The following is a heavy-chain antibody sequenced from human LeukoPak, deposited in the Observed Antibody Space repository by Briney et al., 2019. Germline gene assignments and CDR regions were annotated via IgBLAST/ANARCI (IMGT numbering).Heavy chain of an antibody. V-gene: IGHV3-48*03. J-gene: IGHJ1*01. Sequence: GGSLRLSCAASGFTFSSYEMNWVRQAPGKGLEWVSYISSSGSTIYYADSVKGRFTISRDNSKNTLYLQMNSLRAEDTAVYYCAKEYSSSWYWSEYFQHWGQGTLVTVSS. D-gene: IGHD6-13*01. CDR1: GFTFSSYE. CDR2: ISSSGSTI. CDR3: AKEYSSSWYWSEYFQH.